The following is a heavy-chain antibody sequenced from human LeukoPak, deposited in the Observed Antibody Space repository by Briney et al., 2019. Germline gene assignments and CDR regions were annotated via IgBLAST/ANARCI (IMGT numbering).Heavy chain of an antibody. CDR2: MNPNGGNT. CDR3: ARGPNKYDGGNSGSAWFDP. J-gene: IGHJ5*02. Sequence: ASVKVSCKASGYTFTSYDINWVRQATGQGLAWMGWMNPNGGNTGYAQKFQGRVTMTRNTSISTAYMELSSLRSEDTAVYHCARGPNKYDGGNSGSAWFDPWGQGTLVTVSS. D-gene: IGHD4-23*01. V-gene: IGHV1-8*01. CDR1: GYTFTSYD.